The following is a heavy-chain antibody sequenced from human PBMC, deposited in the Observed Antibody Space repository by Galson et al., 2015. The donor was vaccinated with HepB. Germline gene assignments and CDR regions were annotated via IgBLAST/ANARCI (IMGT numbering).Heavy chain of an antibody. CDR3: ARDPGRIAAALSYCDY. D-gene: IGHD6-13*01. CDR1: GFTFSSYA. Sequence: SLRLSCAASGFTFSSYAMHWVRQAPGKGLEWVAVISYDGSNKYYADSVKGRFTISRDNSKNTLYLQMNSLRAEDTAVYYCARDPGRIAAALSYCDYCGQGTLVTVSS. V-gene: IGHV3-30-3*01. CDR2: ISYDGSNK. J-gene: IGHJ4*02.